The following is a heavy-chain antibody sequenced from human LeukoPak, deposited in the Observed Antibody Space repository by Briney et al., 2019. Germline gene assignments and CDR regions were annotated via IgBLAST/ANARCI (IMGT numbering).Heavy chain of an antibody. CDR1: GYTFTSYG. Sequence: ASVKVSCKASGYTFTSYGISWVRQAPGQGLEWMGWISAYNGNTNYAQKLQGRVTMTTDTSTSTAYMELRSLRSGDTAVYYCARDFGYCSSTSCYKAAGRDYWGQGTLVTVSS. CDR3: ARDFGYCSSTSCYKAAGRDY. CDR2: ISAYNGNT. D-gene: IGHD2-2*02. V-gene: IGHV1-18*01. J-gene: IGHJ4*02.